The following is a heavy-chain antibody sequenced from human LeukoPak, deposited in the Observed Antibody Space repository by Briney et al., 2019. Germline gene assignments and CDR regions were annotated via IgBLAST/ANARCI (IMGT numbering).Heavy chain of an antibody. CDR1: GGSISSYY. J-gene: IGHJ4*02. CDR2: IYTSGST. D-gene: IGHD6-19*01. Sequence: SETLSLTCTVSGGSISSYYWSWIRQPAGKGLEWIGRIYTSGSTNYNPSLTSRVTMSVDTSTNQFPLKLRSVTAADTAVYYCERVRRSGWYDYWGQGTLVTVSS. CDR3: ERVRRSGWYDY. V-gene: IGHV4-4*07.